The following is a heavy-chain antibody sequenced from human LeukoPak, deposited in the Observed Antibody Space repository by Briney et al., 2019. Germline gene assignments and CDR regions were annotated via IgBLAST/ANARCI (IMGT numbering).Heavy chain of an antibody. CDR1: GVPISSGGYY. CDR2: IYYSGST. CDR3: AREGRGFDY. D-gene: IGHD3-10*01. Sequence: SDTLSPTCTVSGVPISSGGYYWSWIPQPPGKPLEWIGYIYYSGSTYYNPSLKSRVTISVDTSKNQFSLKLSSVTAADTAVYYCAREGRGFDYWGQGTLVTVSS. V-gene: IGHV4-31*03. J-gene: IGHJ4*02.